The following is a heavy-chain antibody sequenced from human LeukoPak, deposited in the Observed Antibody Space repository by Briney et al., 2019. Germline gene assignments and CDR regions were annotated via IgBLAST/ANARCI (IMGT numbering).Heavy chain of an antibody. CDR2: IIPILNIP. J-gene: IGHJ4*02. CDR3: ARDQPRAKFLDY. Sequence: GASVKVSCKASGGTFSSDAFSWVRQAPGQGLERMGRIIPILNIPNFVQKFEGRVTITADRSTTTVYMELRSLRSEDTAMYFCARDQPRAKFLDYWGQGSLVTVSS. V-gene: IGHV1-69*04. CDR1: GGTFSSDA.